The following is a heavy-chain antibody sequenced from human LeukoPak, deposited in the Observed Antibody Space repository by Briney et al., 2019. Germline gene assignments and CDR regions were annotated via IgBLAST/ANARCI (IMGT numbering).Heavy chain of an antibody. V-gene: IGHV1-2*02. CDR3: AREGSARSGWVDY. CDR2: INPNSGGT. Sequence: ALVKVSCKASGYTFTGYYMHWVRQAPGQGLEWMGWINPNSGGTNYAQKFQGRVTMTRDTSISTAYMELSRLRSDDTAVYYCAREGSARSGWVDYWGQGTLVTVSS. J-gene: IGHJ4*02. CDR1: GYTFTGYY. D-gene: IGHD6-19*01.